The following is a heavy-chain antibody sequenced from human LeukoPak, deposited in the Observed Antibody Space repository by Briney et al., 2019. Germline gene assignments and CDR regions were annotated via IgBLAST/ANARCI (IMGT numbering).Heavy chain of an antibody. D-gene: IGHD6-19*01. CDR3: AKDRERLLVYYYFDY. CDR1: GFTFSSYA. CDR2: ISGSGGGT. J-gene: IGHJ4*02. Sequence: GGSLRLSCAASGFTFSSYAMSWVRQAPGKGLEWVSAISGSGGGTYYADSVKGRFTISRDNSKDTLYLQMNSLRAEDTGVYYCAKDRERLLVYYYFDYWGQGTLVTVSS. V-gene: IGHV3-23*01.